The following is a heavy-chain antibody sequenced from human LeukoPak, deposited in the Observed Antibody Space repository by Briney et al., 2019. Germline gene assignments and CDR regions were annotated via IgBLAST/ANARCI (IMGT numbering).Heavy chain of an antibody. CDR1: GYTFTGYY. D-gene: IGHD1-26*01. CDR3: ARGPLGWELIYYFDY. CDR2: INPNSGGT. Sequence: ASVKVSCKASGYTFTGYYMHWVRQAPGQGLEWMGWINPNSGGTNYAQKFQGRVTMTRDTSISTAYMELSRLRSDDTAVYYCARGPLGWELIYYFDYWGQGTLVTVSS. V-gene: IGHV1-2*02. J-gene: IGHJ4*02.